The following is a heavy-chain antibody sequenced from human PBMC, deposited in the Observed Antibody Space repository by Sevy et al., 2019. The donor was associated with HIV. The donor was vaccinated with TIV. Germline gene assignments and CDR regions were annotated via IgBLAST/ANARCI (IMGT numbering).Heavy chain of an antibody. D-gene: IGHD3-10*01. CDR3: ARDRGSGGPLDD. V-gene: IGHV4-31*11. CDR1: GGSISSGGYY. Sequence: TLSLTCAVSGGSISSGGYYWSWIRQHPEKGLEWIGYIYYSGSTYYNPSLKGRATISLDMSKNQFSLKLNSVSAADTAVYYCARDRGSGGPLDDWGQGILVTVSS. CDR2: IYYSGST. J-gene: IGHJ4*02.